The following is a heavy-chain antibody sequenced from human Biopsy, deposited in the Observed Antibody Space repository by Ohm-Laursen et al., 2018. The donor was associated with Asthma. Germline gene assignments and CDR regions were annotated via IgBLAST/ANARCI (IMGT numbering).Heavy chain of an antibody. V-gene: IGHV3-30*18. J-gene: IGHJ4*02. D-gene: IGHD5-12*01. CDR2: ISDDGTNP. CDR1: GFTFTDYY. Sequence: SLRLSCAASGFTFTDYYMHWVRQAPGKGLEWVAVISDDGTNPDYADSVKGRFTISRDNSKNTLYLQMNSLRTEDTAVYYCAKRRGYSGHDNDYWGQGTLVIVSS. CDR3: AKRRGYSGHDNDY.